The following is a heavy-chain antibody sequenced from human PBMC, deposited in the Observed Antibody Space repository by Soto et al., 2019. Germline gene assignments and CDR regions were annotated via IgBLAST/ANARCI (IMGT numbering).Heavy chain of an antibody. J-gene: IGHJ3*02. V-gene: IGHV4-30-2*01. D-gene: IGHD4-17*01. CDR1: GGSISSGGYS. CDR2: IYHSGST. Sequence: QLQLQESGSGLVKPSQTLSLTCAVSGGSISSGGYSWSWIRQPPGKGLAWIGYIYHSGSTYYNPSLKSRVTISVDRSKNQFSLKLSSVTAADTAVYYCAGDYGDYLLYIWGQGTMVTVSS. CDR3: AGDYGDYLLYI.